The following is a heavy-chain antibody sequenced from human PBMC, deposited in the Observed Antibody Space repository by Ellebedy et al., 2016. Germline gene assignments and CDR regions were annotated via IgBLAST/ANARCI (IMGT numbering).Heavy chain of an antibody. J-gene: IGHJ3*02. CDR3: ARGIAARGDAFDI. V-gene: IGHV4-39*07. CDR1: GGSISSSSYY. Sequence: SETLSLTXTVSGGSISSSSYYWGWIRQPPGKGLEWIGSIYYSGSTYYNPSLKSRVTISVDTSKNQFSLKLSSVTAADTAVYYCARGIAARGDAFDIWGQGTMVTVSS. D-gene: IGHD6-6*01. CDR2: IYYSGST.